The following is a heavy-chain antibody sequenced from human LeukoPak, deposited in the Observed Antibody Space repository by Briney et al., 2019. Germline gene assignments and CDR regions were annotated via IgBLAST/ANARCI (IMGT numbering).Heavy chain of an antibody. V-gene: IGHV3-21*01. CDR2: ISSSSSYI. CDR1: GFTFSSYA. J-gene: IGHJ4*02. D-gene: IGHD6-13*01. Sequence: GGSLRLSCAASGFTFSSYAMNWVRQAPGKGLEWVSSISSSSSYIYYADSVKGRFTISRDNAKNSLYLQMNSLRAEDTAVYYCARGRRESIAAAGTGWGQGTLVTVSS. CDR3: ARGRRESIAAAGTG.